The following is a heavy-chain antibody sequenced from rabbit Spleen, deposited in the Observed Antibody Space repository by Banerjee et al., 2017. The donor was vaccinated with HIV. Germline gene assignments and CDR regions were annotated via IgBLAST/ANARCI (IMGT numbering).Heavy chain of an antibody. V-gene: IGHV1S40*01. J-gene: IGHJ4*01. D-gene: IGHD1-1*01. CDR1: GFSFSNRYY. Sequence: QSLEESGGDLVKPGASLTLTCTASGFSFSNRYYMCWVRPAPGKGLEWIACIASGSSGDTYYASWAKGRFTISKTSSTTVTLQMTSLTAADTATYFCARDLVAVIGWNFNLWGPGTLVTVS. CDR2: IASGSSGDT. CDR3: ARDLVAVIGWNFNL.